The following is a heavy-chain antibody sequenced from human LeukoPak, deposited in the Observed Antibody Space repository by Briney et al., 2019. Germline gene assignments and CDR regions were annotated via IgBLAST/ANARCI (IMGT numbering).Heavy chain of an antibody. V-gene: IGHV3-53*05. CDR2: IYSGDIT. CDR3: AKDLENYDSSGYYFGPDY. J-gene: IGHJ4*02. Sequence: GGSLRLSCAASGFTVSSNYMSWVRQAPGRGLEWVSVIYSGDITYYADSVKGRFTISRDNSKNTLYLQMNSLRAEDTAVYYCAKDLENYDSSGYYFGPDYWGQGTLVTVSS. D-gene: IGHD3-22*01. CDR1: GFTVSSNY.